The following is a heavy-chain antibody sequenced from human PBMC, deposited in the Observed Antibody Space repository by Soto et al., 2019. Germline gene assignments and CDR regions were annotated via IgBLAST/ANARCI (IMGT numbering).Heavy chain of an antibody. CDR3: AGRHGFGFLDFDL. V-gene: IGHV4-34*01. D-gene: IGHD3-16*01. CDR1: GGSFSGYY. Sequence: QVQLQQWGAGLLKPSETLSLTCAVYGGSFSGYYWSWIRQPPGKGLEWIGEINHSGSTTYNPSLKSRVRISVDTSKNQFSLKLSSVTAADTAVYYCAGRHGFGFLDFDLWGRGPLVTVSS. CDR2: INHSGST. J-gene: IGHJ2*01.